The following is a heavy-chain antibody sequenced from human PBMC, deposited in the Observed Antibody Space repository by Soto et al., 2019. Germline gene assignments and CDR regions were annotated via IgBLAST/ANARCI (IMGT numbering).Heavy chain of an antibody. Sequence: SVKVSCKASGGTFSSYAISWVRQAPGQGLEWMGGIIPIFGTANYAQKFQGRVTITADESTSTAYMELSSLRSEDTAVYYCARVKEVPSPDIVVVPAATPIMNGMDVWGQGTTVTVSS. V-gene: IGHV1-69*13. CDR3: ARVKEVPSPDIVVVPAATPIMNGMDV. J-gene: IGHJ6*02. CDR1: GGTFSSYA. CDR2: IIPIFGTA. D-gene: IGHD2-2*01.